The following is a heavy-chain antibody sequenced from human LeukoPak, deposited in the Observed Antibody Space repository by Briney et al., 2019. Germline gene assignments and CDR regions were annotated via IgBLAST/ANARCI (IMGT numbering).Heavy chain of an antibody. Sequence: GASVKVSCKASGGTFSSYAISWVRRAPGQGLEWMERIIPILGIANYAQKFQGRVTITADKSTSTAYMELSSLRSEDTAVYYCARDKGHYYDSSGHFDYWGQGTLVTVSS. CDR1: GGTFSSYA. CDR2: IIPILGIA. V-gene: IGHV1-69*04. D-gene: IGHD3-22*01. J-gene: IGHJ4*02. CDR3: ARDKGHYYDSSGHFDY.